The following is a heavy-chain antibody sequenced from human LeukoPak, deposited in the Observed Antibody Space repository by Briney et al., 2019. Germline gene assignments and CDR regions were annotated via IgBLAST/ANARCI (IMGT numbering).Heavy chain of an antibody. D-gene: IGHD3-3*01. J-gene: IGHJ4*02. CDR1: GGSFSLYY. Sequence: SETQSLTCAVYGGSFSLYYWSWIRQPPGKGLECIGEINHSRSTNFNPSLKSRATISVDTSKNQFSLKRSSVTAADTAVYYCARGPYSWSGYCYFDYWGQGTLVTVSS. CDR3: ARGPYSWSGYCYFDY. CDR2: INHSRST. V-gene: IGHV4-34*01.